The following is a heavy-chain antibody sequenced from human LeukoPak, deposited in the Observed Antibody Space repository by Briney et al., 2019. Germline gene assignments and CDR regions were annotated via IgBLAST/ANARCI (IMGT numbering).Heavy chain of an antibody. CDR1: GGTVSSNSAA. J-gene: IGHJ5*02. Sequence: QTLSLTCAISGGTVSSNSAAWHWLRQSPSRGLEWLGRTYYRSKWYNGYAVSVKSRMTINPDTSKNQYTLQLNSVTSEDTAVYYCAGDGDNWLDPWGQGILVTVSS. V-gene: IGHV6-1*01. CDR3: AGDGDNWLDP. D-gene: IGHD3-16*01. CDR2: TYYRSKWYN.